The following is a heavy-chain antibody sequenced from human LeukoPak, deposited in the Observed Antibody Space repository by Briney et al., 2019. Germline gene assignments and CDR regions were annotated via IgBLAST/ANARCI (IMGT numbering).Heavy chain of an antibody. CDR2: ISSRSSYI. J-gene: IGHJ4*02. CDR1: GFTFSSYS. Sequence: GGSLRLSCAASGFTFSSYSMNWVRQAPGKGLEWVSSISSRSSYIYYADSVKGRFTISRDNAKNSLYLQMNSLRAEDTAVYYCARGCSGGSCYSVPYYFGYWGQGTLVTVSS. V-gene: IGHV3-21*01. D-gene: IGHD2-15*01. CDR3: ARGCSGGSCYSVPYYFGY.